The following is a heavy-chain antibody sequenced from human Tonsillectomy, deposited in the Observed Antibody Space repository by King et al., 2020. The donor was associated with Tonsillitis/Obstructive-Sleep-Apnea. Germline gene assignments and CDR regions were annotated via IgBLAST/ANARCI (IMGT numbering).Heavy chain of an antibody. CDR1: GFTVSSNY. D-gene: IGHD3-16*01. J-gene: IGHJ6*03. CDR3: ARHKVQGGYYYYMDV. V-gene: IGHV3-53*01. CDR2: IYSGGAT. Sequence: VQLVESGGGLIQPGESLRLSCAASGFTVSSNYMSGVRQAPGKGLEWVSIIYSGGATSYTDSVKGRFTISRDNSKNTLFLQMSSLRAEDTAVYYCARHKVQGGYYYYMDVWGKGTTVTVSS.